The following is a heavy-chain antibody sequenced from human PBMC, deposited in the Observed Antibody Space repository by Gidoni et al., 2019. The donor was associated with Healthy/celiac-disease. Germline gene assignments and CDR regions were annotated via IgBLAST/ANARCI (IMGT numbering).Heavy chain of an antibody. CDR3: AKDLYYYDSSGYYVDY. V-gene: IGHV3-30*18. CDR1: GFPFSSYG. Sequence: QVPLVESGGGVVQPGRSLRLSCAASGFPFSSYGMHWVRQAPGKGLEWVAVISYDGSNKYYADSVKGRFTISRDNSKNTLYLQMNSLRAEDTAVYYCAKDLYYYDSSGYYVDYWGQGTLVTVSS. CDR2: ISYDGSNK. J-gene: IGHJ4*02. D-gene: IGHD3-22*01.